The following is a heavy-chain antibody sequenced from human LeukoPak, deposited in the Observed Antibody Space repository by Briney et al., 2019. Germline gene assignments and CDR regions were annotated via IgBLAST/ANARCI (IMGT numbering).Heavy chain of an antibody. J-gene: IGHJ4*01. Sequence: GESLKISCKGSGYNFDTYWIAWVRQMPGKGLEWVGIIYPGDSDMRYSLSFQGQVIISADKYINTGYLQWSSLQASDTALYYCARRDAYDQKKYDHWGQGTLVTVSS. V-gene: IGHV5-51*01. D-gene: IGHD3-3*01. CDR1: GYNFDTYW. CDR2: IYPGDSDM. CDR3: ARRDAYDQKKYDH.